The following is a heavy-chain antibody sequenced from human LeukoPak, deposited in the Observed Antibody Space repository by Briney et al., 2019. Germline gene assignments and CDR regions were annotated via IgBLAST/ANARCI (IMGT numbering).Heavy chain of an antibody. D-gene: IGHD3-3*02. CDR1: GFTFSNYG. CDR2: IKQDGSEK. CDR3: ARIRATFDY. Sequence: PERSLRLSCAASGFTFSNYGMHWVRQAPGKGLEWVANIKQDGSEKYYVDSVKGRFTISRDNAKDSLYLQMNSLRAEDTAVYYCARIRATFDYWGQGTLVTVSS. J-gene: IGHJ4*02. V-gene: IGHV3-7*01.